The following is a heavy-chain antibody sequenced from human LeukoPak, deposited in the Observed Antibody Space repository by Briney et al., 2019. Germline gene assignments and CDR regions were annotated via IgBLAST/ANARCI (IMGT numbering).Heavy chain of an antibody. Sequence: KPSETLSLTCAIYGGSLSGYYWSWLRQPPGKGLEWIGEIYHSGSTNYNPSLKSRVTISADTSKKQFSLKLRSVTAADTAVYYCARITGTTLGSYYYMDVWGKXXTVXVSS. J-gene: IGHJ6*03. D-gene: IGHD1-7*01. CDR3: ARITGTTLGSYYYMDV. CDR2: IYHSGST. V-gene: IGHV4-34*01. CDR1: GGSLSGYY.